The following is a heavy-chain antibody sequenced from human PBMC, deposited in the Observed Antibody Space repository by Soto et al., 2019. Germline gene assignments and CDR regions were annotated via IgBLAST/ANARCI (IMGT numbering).Heavy chain of an antibody. J-gene: IGHJ6*02. D-gene: IGHD3-22*01. Sequence: GGSLRLSCAASGFTFSTYGMHWVRQAPGRGLEWVAVLWYDGSNKYYADSVKGRFTISRDNSKNTLYLQMNSLRAEDTAVYYCASPYYYDSSGYYYQHYYYYGMDVWGQGTTVTVSS. CDR3: ASPYYYDSSGYYYQHYYYYGMDV. V-gene: IGHV3-30*19. CDR2: LWYDGSNK. CDR1: GFTFSTYG.